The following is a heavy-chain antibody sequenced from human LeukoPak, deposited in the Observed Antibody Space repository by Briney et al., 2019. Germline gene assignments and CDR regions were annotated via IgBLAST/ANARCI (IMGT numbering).Heavy chain of an antibody. CDR2: MNPYSGIT. Sequence: PGASVKVSCKASGYTFTSYGIIWVRQAPGQGLEWVGWMNPYSGITGYPQKFRGRVSMTRDTSISTAYMELSSLTSEDTAVYFCARENVNRGSSWGYDYFGMDVWGQGTAVTVSS. D-gene: IGHD6-13*01. CDR1: GYTFTSYG. J-gene: IGHJ6*02. V-gene: IGHV1-8*02. CDR3: ARENVNRGSSWGYDYFGMDV.